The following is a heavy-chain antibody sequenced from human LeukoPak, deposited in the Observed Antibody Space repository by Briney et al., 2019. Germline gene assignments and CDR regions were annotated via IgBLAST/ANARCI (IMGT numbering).Heavy chain of an antibody. V-gene: IGHV3-33*01. CDR1: GFIFSNYG. CDR2: IWNDGSET. CDR3: ARDMGRAWYGPPDY. Sequence: GGSLRLSCAASGFIFSNYGMHWVRQAPGKRLEWVAVIWNDGSETFHADSVKGRFRIARDSSKNTLYLQMNSLRAEDTAVYFCARDMGRAWYGPPDYWGQGTLVTVSS. J-gene: IGHJ4*02. D-gene: IGHD6-13*01.